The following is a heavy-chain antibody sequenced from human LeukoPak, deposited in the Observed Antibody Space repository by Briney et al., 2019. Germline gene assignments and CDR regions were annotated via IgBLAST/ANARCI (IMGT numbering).Heavy chain of an antibody. D-gene: IGHD1-26*01. Sequence: PGGSLRLSCAASGFSFSSYAMSWVRQAPGKGLKWVSAISGSGGSTFYADSVKGRFTISRDNSKNTLYLQMNSLRAEDTAVYYCAVSGQRIVGAALGYWGQGTLVTVSS. CDR3: AVSGQRIVGAALGY. J-gene: IGHJ4*02. CDR1: GFSFSSYA. V-gene: IGHV3-23*01. CDR2: ISGSGGST.